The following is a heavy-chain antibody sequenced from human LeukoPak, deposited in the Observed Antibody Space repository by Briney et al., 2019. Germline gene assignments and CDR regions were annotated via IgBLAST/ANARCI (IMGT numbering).Heavy chain of an antibody. CDR3: ARVGSSWHYFDY. CDR1: GFTFSSYW. D-gene: IGHD6-13*01. Sequence: PGGSLRLSCAASGFTFSSYWMHWVRQAPGKGLGWVSRINSDGRSTSYAASVKGRFTISRDNAKNTLYLQMNSLRAEDTAVYYCARVGSSWHYFDYWGQGTPVTVSS. V-gene: IGHV3-74*01. CDR2: INSDGRST. J-gene: IGHJ4*02.